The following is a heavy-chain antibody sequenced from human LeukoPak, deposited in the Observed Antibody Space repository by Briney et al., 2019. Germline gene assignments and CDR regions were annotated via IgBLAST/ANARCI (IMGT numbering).Heavy chain of an antibody. V-gene: IGHV4-59*01. CDR3: ARAGPRRDGYSLDY. J-gene: IGHJ4*02. D-gene: IGHD5-24*01. CDR2: IHYSGST. CDR1: GGSLSGYY. Sequence: SETLSLTCTVSGGSLSGYYWTWIRQSPGKGLEWIGYIHYSGSTNYNPSLKSRVTMTVDTSKNQLSLKLSSVTAADTAVDYCARAGPRRDGYSLDYWGQGTLVAVSS.